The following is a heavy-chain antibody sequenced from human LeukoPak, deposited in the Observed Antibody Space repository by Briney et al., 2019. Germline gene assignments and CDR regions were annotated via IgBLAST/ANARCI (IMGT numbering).Heavy chain of an antibody. CDR1: GGSISSNSYY. J-gene: IGHJ4*02. CDR3: ARHVYGSGSYYNSYFDY. V-gene: IGHV4-39*01. CDR2: IYYSGST. Sequence: SETLSLTCTVSGGSISSNSYYWGWIRQPPGKGLEWIGSIYYSGSTYYNPSLKSRVTISVDTSKNQFSLKLSSVTAADTAVYYCARHVYGSGSYYNSYFDYWGQGTLVTVSS. D-gene: IGHD3-10*01.